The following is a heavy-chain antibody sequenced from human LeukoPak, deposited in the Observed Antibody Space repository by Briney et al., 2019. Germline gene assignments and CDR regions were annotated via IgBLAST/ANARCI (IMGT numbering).Heavy chain of an antibody. V-gene: IGHV3-23*01. D-gene: IGHD2-2*01. CDR2: ISGSGGST. Sequence: GGSLRLSCAASGFTFSSYAMSWVRQAPGKGLEWVSAISGSGGSTYYADSVKGRFTISRDNSKNTLYVQMNSLRAEDTAVYYCAKELGYCSSTSCYYYFDSWAREPWSPSP. CDR1: GFTFSSYA. J-gene: IGHJ4*02. CDR3: AKELGYCSSTSCYYYFDS.